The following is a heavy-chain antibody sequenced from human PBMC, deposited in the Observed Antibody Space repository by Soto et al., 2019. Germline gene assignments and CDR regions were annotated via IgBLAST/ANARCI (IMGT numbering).Heavy chain of an antibody. CDR1: GYTFTSYY. Sequence: GSVKVSCKASGYTFTSYYMHWVRQAPGQGLEWMGIINPSGGSTSYAQKFQGRVTMTRDTSTSTVYMELSSLRSEDTAVYYCARGDVVPAAIYYYYYMEVWGKGTTVTVSS. J-gene: IGHJ6*03. CDR3: ARGDVVPAAIYYYYYMEV. D-gene: IGHD2-2*01. CDR2: INPSGGST. V-gene: IGHV1-46*03.